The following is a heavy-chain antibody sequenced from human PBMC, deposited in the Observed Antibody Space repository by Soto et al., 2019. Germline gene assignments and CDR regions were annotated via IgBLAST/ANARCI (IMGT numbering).Heavy chain of an antibody. V-gene: IGHV4-34*01. Sequence: PSKPLSLTCAVYGGSFSGYYWSWIRQPPGKGLEWIGEINHSGSTNYNPSLKSRVTISVDTSKNQFSLKLSSETAADTAVYYFARGYGGAIDVVDDWGQGTLVTV. CDR2: INHSGST. CDR1: GGSFSGYY. J-gene: IGHJ4*01. CDR3: ARGYGGAIDVVDD. D-gene: IGHD3-16*02.